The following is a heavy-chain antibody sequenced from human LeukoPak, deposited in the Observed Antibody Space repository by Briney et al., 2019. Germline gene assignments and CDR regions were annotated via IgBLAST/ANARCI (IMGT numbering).Heavy chain of an antibody. CDR1: GFTFSSYG. Sequence: GGSLRLSCAASGFTFSSYGMHWVRQAPGKGLEWVAVISYDGSNKYYADSVKGRFTISRDNSKNTLYLQMNSLRAEDTAVYYCARGKDYCDSSGPDAFDIWGQGTMVTVSS. D-gene: IGHD3-22*01. CDR2: ISYDGSNK. V-gene: IGHV3-30*03. CDR3: ARGKDYCDSSGPDAFDI. J-gene: IGHJ3*02.